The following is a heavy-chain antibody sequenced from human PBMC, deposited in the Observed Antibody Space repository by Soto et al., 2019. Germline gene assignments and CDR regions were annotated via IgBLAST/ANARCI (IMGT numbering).Heavy chain of an antibody. V-gene: IGHV2-5*02. CDR2: IYWDDNK. CDR3: AHLDYGSFRFDY. J-gene: IGHJ4*02. CDR1: GFSLSTSGEG. Sequence: QITLKESGPTVVKPTQTLTLTCTFSGFSLSTSGEGVGWIRQPPGKALEWLALIYWDDNKRSSPPLKSRLTITEDTSKNQVVLTMPNMDHVDTATYYCAHLDYGSFRFDYWGQGTLVTVSS. D-gene: IGHD3-22*01.